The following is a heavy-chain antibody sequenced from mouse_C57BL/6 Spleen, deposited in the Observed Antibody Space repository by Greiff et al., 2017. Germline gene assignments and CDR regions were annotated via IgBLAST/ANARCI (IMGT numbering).Heavy chain of an antibody. V-gene: IGHV1-54*01. D-gene: IGHD1-2*01. Sequence: QVQLQQSGAELVRPGTSVKVSCKASGYAFTNYLIEWVKQRPGQGLEWIGVINPGSGGTNYNEQFKGKATLTADKSSSSAYMQLSSLTSEASAVYFCARERDYGLDYWGQGTTLTVSS. CDR1: GYAFTNYL. J-gene: IGHJ2*01. CDR3: ARERDYGLDY. CDR2: INPGSGGT.